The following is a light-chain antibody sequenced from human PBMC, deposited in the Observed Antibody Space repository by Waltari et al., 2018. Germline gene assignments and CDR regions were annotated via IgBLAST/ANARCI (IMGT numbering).Light chain of an antibody. V-gene: IGKV3D-15*01. CDR3: QQYDYWPWT. J-gene: IGKJ1*01. CDR2: GTS. CDR1: QRVSST. Sequence: IVMTQSPATLSLSPGESATLSCRASQRVSSTFAWFQQKPGKPPRLLIYGTSTRATGIPARFTGSGSGTEFSLTISSLQPEDFATYYCQQYDYWPWTFGQGTRVETK.